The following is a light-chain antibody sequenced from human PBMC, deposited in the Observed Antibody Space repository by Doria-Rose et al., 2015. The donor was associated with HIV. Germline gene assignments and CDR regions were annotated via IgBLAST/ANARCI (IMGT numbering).Light chain of an antibody. Sequence: LTQSPGTLSLSPGERATLSCRASQSFSSTYLAWYQQNPGQAPSLLIYDGSTRATGIPDRCSASGSGTDFTLTINRLEPEDFALYYCHQYGTSWTFGQGTKVEI. CDR2: DGS. V-gene: IGKV3-20*01. CDR1: QSFSSTY. CDR3: HQYGTSWT. J-gene: IGKJ1*01.